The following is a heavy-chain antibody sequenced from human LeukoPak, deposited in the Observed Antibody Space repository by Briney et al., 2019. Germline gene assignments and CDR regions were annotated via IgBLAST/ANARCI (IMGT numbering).Heavy chain of an antibody. V-gene: IGHV4-61*08. CDR3: ARAPYYDILTDAFDI. CDR1: GDSISSGDYY. J-gene: IGHJ3*02. D-gene: IGHD3-9*01. Sequence: SETLSLTCTVSGDSISSGDYYWSWIRQPPGKGLEWIGYIYYSGSTNYNPSLKSRVTISVDTSKNQFSLKLSSVTAADTAVYYCARAPYYDILTDAFDIWGQGTMVTVSS. CDR2: IYYSGST.